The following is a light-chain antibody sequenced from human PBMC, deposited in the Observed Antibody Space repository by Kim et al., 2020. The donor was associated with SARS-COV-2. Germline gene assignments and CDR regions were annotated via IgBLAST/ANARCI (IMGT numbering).Light chain of an antibody. J-gene: IGKJ4*01. V-gene: IGKV3D-20*01. CDR1: QSVNSNY. Sequence: EIVLTQSPDTLSLSPGETATLSCRASQSVNSNYLAWYQQKPGLAPRLLIYDASSRATGIPDRFSGSGSGTDFTLTISRLEPEDFAVYYCQQYDSSPLTFGGGTKVDIK. CDR2: DAS. CDR3: QQYDSSPLT.